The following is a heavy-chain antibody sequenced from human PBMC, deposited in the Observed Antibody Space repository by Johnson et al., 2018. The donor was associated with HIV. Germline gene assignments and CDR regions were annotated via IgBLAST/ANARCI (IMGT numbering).Heavy chain of an antibody. CDR3: AKDSQGLRAFDI. Sequence: VLLVESGGGLVQPGGSLRLSCAASGFTVSSNYMSWVRQAPGKGLEWVSGINWNGGSTGYADSVKGRFTISRDNAKNSLYLQMNSLRAEDTAVYYFAKDSQGLRAFDIWGQGTMVTVSS. CDR2: INWNGGST. CDR1: GFTVSSNY. J-gene: IGHJ3*02. V-gene: IGHV3-20*04. D-gene: IGHD6-25*01.